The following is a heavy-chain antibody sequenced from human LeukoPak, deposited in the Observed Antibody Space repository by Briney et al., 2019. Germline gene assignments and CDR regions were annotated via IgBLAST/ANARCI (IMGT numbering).Heavy chain of an antibody. CDR3: ARRKRGYSYGYFDY. CDR1: GGSFSGYC. Sequence: PSETLSLTCAVYGGSFSGYCWSWIRQPPGKGLEWIGEINHSGSTNYNPSLKSRVTISVDTSKNQFSLKLSSVTAADTAVYYCARRKRGYSYGYFDYWGQGTLVTVSS. D-gene: IGHD5-18*01. CDR2: INHSGST. V-gene: IGHV4-34*01. J-gene: IGHJ4*02.